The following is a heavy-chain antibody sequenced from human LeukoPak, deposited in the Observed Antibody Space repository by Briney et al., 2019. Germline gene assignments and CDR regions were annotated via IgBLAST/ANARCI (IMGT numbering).Heavy chain of an antibody. CDR3: ARDMGSAAGHDY. D-gene: IGHD6-13*01. J-gene: IGHJ4*02. Sequence: SETLSLTCTVSGGSISSYYWSWIRQPPGKGLEWIGYIYYSGSTHYNPSLKSRVTISVDTSKNQFSLKLTSVTAADTAVYYCARDMGSAAGHDYWGQGTLVTVSS. V-gene: IGHV4-59*01. CDR2: IYYSGST. CDR1: GGSISSYY.